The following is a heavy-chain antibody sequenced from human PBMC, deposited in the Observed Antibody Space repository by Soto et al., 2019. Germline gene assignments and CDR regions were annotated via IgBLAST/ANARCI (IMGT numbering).Heavy chain of an antibody. Sequence: GGSLRLSCGASGFTFSNYAMSWIRQAPGKGLQWVSTISGSGASTYYGDSVKGRFTLSRDNSENTLFLQMDSLRAEDTAVYYCAKGDLLTGVAHFDYWGQGTLVTVYS. J-gene: IGHJ4*02. CDR1: GFTFSNYA. CDR3: AKGDLLTGVAHFDY. V-gene: IGHV3-23*01. D-gene: IGHD7-27*01. CDR2: ISGSGAST.